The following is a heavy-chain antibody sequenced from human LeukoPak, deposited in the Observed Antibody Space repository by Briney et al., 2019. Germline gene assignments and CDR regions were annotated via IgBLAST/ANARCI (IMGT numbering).Heavy chain of an antibody. CDR3: ARGKIVVVVAANDY. CDR2: ISSTSGYI. Sequence: GGSLRLSCAASGFSFNTYSMDWVRQAPGEGLEWVSSISSTSGYIYYADSVRGRFTISRDNAKNSLYLQMNSLRAEDTAVYYCARGKIVVVVAANDYWGQGTLVTVSS. CDR1: GFSFNTYS. V-gene: IGHV3-21*01. D-gene: IGHD2-15*01. J-gene: IGHJ4*02.